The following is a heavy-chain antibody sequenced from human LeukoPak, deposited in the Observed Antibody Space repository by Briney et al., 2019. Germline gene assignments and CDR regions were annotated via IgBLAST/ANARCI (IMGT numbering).Heavy chain of an antibody. D-gene: IGHD6-13*01. CDR1: GFTFSSYE. CDR3: ATSYSG. CDR2: ISISGSTI. V-gene: IGHV3-48*03. J-gene: IGHJ4*02. Sequence: GGSLRLSCTASGFTFSSYEMNWVRQAPGKGLEWVSYISISGSTIYYADSVRGRFTISRDNAKNSRYLQMNSLRAEDTAVYYCATSYSGWGQGTLVTVSS.